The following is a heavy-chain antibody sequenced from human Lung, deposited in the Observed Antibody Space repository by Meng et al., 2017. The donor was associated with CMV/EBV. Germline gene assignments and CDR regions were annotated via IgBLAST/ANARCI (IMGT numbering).Heavy chain of an antibody. CDR1: GGSISSYY. J-gene: IGHJ4*02. CDR2: IYYSGST. D-gene: IGHD2-21*01. Sequence: SETLSLXXTVSGGSISSYYWSWIRQPPGKGLEWIGYIYYSGSTNYNTSVKSRVTISVDTSKNQFPLKLSSVTAADTAVYYCARVGTGQIVINCGYWGQATXVTVSS. V-gene: IGHV4-59*01. CDR3: ARVGTGQIVINCGY.